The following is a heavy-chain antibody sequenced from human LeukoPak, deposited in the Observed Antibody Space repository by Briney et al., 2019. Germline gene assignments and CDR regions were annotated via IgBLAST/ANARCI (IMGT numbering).Heavy chain of an antibody. D-gene: IGHD4-17*01. CDR2: ISYNGIT. J-gene: IGHJ4*01. CDR1: GGPISRYY. Sequence: SETLSLTCTVSGGPISRYYWSWIRQPPGKGLEWIGYISYNGITNYNPSLRSRVTISVDTSKNQFSLKLSSVTAADTAVFCCARHGGAFGDYYFDYWGHGTLVTVSS. V-gene: IGHV4-59*08. CDR3: ARHGGAFGDYYFDY.